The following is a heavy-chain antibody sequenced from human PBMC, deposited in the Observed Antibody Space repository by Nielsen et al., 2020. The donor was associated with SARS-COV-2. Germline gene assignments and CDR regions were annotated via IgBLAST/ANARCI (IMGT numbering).Heavy chain of an antibody. J-gene: IGHJ4*02. Sequence: SETLSLTCTVSGDSMSRYYWTWIRQSPGKGLEWIGYITKSGNTNYSPSLKSRVTISVDTSKNQFSLKLSSVTAADTAVYYCAKDGWIQLWLRPSLALDYFDYWGQGTLVTVSS. CDR1: GDSMSRYY. V-gene: IGHV4-59*12. CDR2: ITKSGNT. D-gene: IGHD5-18*01. CDR3: AKDGWIQLWLRPSLALDYFDY.